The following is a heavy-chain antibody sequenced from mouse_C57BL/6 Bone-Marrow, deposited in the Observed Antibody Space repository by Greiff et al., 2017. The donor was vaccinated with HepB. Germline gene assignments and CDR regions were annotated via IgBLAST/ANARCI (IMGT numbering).Heavy chain of an antibody. Sequence: EVQLQQSGAELVRPGASVKLSCTASGFNIKDYYMHWVKQRPEQGLEWIGRIDPEDGDTEYAPKFQGKATMTADTSSNTAYLQLSSLTSEATAVYCATAYGSSYGDYWGQGTTLTVSS. J-gene: IGHJ2*01. V-gene: IGHV14-1*01. CDR2: IDPEDGDT. CDR1: GFNIKDYY. D-gene: IGHD1-1*01. CDR3: TAYGSSYGDY.